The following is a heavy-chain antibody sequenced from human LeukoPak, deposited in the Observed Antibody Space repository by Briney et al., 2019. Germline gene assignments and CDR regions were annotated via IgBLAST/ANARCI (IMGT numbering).Heavy chain of an antibody. CDR2: IYYSGST. CDR3: ARGAVLRYFDWSFALYYFDY. CDR1: GGSISSYY. V-gene: IGHV4-59*01. D-gene: IGHD3-9*01. Sequence: SETLSLTCTVSGGSISSYYWSWIRQPPGKGLEWIGYIYYSGSTNYNPSLKSRVTISVDTSKNQFSLKLSSVTAADTAVYYCARGAVLRYFDWSFALYYFDYWGQGTLVTVSS. J-gene: IGHJ4*02.